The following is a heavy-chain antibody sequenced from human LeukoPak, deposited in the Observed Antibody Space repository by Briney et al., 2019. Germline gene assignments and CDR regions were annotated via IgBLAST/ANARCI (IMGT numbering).Heavy chain of an antibody. CDR1: GYTFTNYY. Sequence: ASVKVSCKASGYTFTNYYIRWVRQAPGQGLEWMGIINPSDGSTSYAQNFQGRVTMTRDTSTSTAYMELSSLRSEDTAVYYCARSLKNSYYDILTGYSLSHDAFDIWGQGTMVTVSS. D-gene: IGHD3-9*01. V-gene: IGHV1-46*01. CDR2: INPSDGST. J-gene: IGHJ3*02. CDR3: ARSLKNSYYDILTGYSLSHDAFDI.